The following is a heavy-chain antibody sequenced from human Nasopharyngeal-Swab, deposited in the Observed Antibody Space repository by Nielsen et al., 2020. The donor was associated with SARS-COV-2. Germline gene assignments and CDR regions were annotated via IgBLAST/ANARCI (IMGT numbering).Heavy chain of an antibody. D-gene: IGHD6-13*01. V-gene: IGHV1-3*01. J-gene: IGHJ4*02. CDR2: INAGNGDI. CDR3: VKPAAGTYDS. CDR1: GYTFTGYA. Sequence: ASVKASCKASGYTFTGYAMHWVRQAPGQSLEWMGWINAGNGDITYSQKFQGRVTLTRDTYASTAYMELFSLTSEDTAVYYCVKPAAGTYDSWGQGTLVTVSS.